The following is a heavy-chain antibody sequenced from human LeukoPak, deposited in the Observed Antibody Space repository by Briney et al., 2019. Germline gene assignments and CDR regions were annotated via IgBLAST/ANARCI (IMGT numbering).Heavy chain of an antibody. D-gene: IGHD3-3*01. CDR3: ARGTLYYDFWSGQSRTDAFDI. CDR1: GGSFSGYY. CDR2: IYHSGST. V-gene: IGHV4-34*01. Sequence: PSETLSLTCAVYGGSFSGYYWSWIRQPPGKGLEWIGYIYHSGSTYYNPSLKSRVTISVDRSKNQFSLKLSSVTAADTAVYYCARGTLYYDFWSGQSRTDAFDIWGQGTMVTVSS. J-gene: IGHJ3*02.